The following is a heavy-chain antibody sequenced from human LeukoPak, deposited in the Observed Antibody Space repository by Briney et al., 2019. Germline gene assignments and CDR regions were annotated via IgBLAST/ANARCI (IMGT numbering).Heavy chain of an antibody. CDR3: ARASLGEYQQPFA. V-gene: IGHV4-34*01. J-gene: IGHJ5*02. CDR2: INHSGST. CDR1: GGSFSGYY. Sequence: PSETLSLTCAVYGGSFSGYYWSWIRQPPGKGLEWIGEINHSGSTNYNPSLKSRVTISVDTSKNQFSLKLSSVTAADTAVYYCARASLGEYQQPFAWGQGTLVTVSS. D-gene: IGHD3-16*01.